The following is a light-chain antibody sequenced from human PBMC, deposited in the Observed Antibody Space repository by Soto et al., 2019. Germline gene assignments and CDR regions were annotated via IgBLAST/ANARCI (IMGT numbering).Light chain of an antibody. CDR2: DVT. CDR3: SSYTRSSTHA. J-gene: IGLJ1*01. CDR1: SSDVGGYNY. V-gene: IGLV2-14*03. Sequence: QSALTQPASVSGSPGQSITISCTGTSSDVGGYNYVSWYQQHPGKAPKLMIYDVTNRPSGVSNRFSGSKSGNTASLTISGLQAEDEADYYCSSYTRSSTHAFGTGTKLTVL.